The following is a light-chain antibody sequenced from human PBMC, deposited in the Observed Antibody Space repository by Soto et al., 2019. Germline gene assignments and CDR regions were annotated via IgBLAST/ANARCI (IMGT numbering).Light chain of an antibody. CDR1: TSVAGGYNY. CDR3: SSYTGGNPSYV. J-gene: IGLJ1*01. Sequence: QSALTVPPPQSWIPGQSVTISCTGTTSVAGGYNYVSWYQQHPGKAPKLMMYEVIIRPSGVSDRFSGSMSGNTASLTVSGLQAEDEADYYCSSYTGGNPSYVFGTGTKVTVL. CDR2: EVI. V-gene: IGLV2-8*01.